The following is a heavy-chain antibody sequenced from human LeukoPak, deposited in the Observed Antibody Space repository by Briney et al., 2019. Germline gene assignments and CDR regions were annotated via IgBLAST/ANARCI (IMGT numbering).Heavy chain of an antibody. CDR3: ARARAFDI. CDR1: GFTFSSYA. J-gene: IGHJ3*02. CDR2: ISYDGSNK. V-gene: IGHV3-30-3*01. Sequence: PGGSLRLSCAASGFTFSSYAMHWVRQAPGKGLEWVAVISYDGSNKYYADSVKGRFTISRDNSKNTLYLQMNSLRAEDTAVYYCARARAFDIWGQGTMATVSS.